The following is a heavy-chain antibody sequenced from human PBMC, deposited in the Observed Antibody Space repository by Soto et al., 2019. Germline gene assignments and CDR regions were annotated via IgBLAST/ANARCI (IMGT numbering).Heavy chain of an antibody. Sequence: EVQLVQSGAEVKKPGESLKISCKGSGYSFTSYWIGWVRQMPGKGLEWRGIIYPGDSDTRYGPSFQGQVTISADKSISTAYLQWSSLKASDTAMYYCAGGGVRGVITRTRDYYGMDVWGQGTTVTVSS. CDR1: GYSFTSYW. CDR2: IYPGDSDT. J-gene: IGHJ6*02. V-gene: IGHV5-51*01. CDR3: AGGGVRGVITRTRDYYGMDV. D-gene: IGHD3-10*01.